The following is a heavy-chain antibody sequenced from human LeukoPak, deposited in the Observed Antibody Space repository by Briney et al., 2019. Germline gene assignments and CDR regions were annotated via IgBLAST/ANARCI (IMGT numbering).Heavy chain of an antibody. J-gene: IGHJ6*02. CDR2: IGTAGDT. V-gene: IGHV3-13*01. Sequence: GGSLRLSRSASGFTFSSYDMHWARQATGEGLEWVSSIGTAGDTYYPGSVKGRFNISRENAKNSLYLQMNSLRAGDTAVYYCARDRRLGYCSSTSCYTYYGMDVWGQGTTVTVPS. D-gene: IGHD2-2*02. CDR1: GFTFSSYD. CDR3: ARDRRLGYCSSTSCYTYYGMDV.